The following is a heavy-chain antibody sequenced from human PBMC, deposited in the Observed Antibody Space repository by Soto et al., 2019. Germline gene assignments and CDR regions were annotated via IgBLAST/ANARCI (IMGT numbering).Heavy chain of an antibody. D-gene: IGHD2-15*01. J-gene: IGHJ4*02. CDR1: GFPFSSYG. V-gene: IGHV3-33*01. CDR3: ARAGDCSGGSYFDY. Sequence: GGSLKLSCAASGFPFSSYGMHWVRQAPGKGLEWVAVIWYDGSNKYYADSVKGRFTIARDNSKNTLYLQMNSLRAEDTAVYYCARAGDCSGGSYFDYWGQGTLVTVSS. CDR2: IWYDGSNK.